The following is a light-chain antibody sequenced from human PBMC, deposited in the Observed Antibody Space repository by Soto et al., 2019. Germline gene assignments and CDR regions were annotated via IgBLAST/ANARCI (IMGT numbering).Light chain of an antibody. CDR3: QHYRSIPYS. J-gene: IGKJ2*03. Sequence: DIVMTQSPDSLAVSLGERATINCKSSQTVLSSSNNLNYLSLYQQKPGQPPKPLVYWASTRESGVPVRFSGSGSGTDFPLTISSLQAEDVAVYYCQHYRSIPYSFGQGTKLEIK. CDR1: QTVLSSSNNLNY. CDR2: WAS. V-gene: IGKV4-1*01.